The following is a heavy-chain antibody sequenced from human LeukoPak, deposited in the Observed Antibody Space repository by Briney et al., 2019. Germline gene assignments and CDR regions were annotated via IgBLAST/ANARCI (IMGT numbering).Heavy chain of an antibody. D-gene: IGHD6-19*01. J-gene: IGHJ6*02. V-gene: IGHV1-2*06. CDR1: GYTFTGYY. Sequence: ASVKVSCKASGYTFTGYYMHWVRQAPGQGLEWMGRINPNSGGTNYAQKFQGRVIMTRDTSISTAYMELSRLRSDDTAVYYCARDRSAAVAGTQPDYYYYYGMDVWGQGTTVTVSS. CDR2: INPNSGGT. CDR3: ARDRSAAVAGTQPDYYYYYGMDV.